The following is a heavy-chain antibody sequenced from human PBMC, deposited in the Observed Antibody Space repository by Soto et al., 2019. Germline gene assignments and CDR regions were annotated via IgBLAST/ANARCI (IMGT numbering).Heavy chain of an antibody. CDR1: GYTFTSYG. CDR3: ARVYRITLVRGELSEY. Sequence: QVQLVQSGAEVKKPGASVKVSCKASGYTFTSYGISWVRQAPGQGLEWMAWISAYNGNTNYAQKLQGRVTMTTDTSTSPAYMELRSLRSDDTAVYYCARVYRITLVRGELSEYWGQGTLVTVSS. CDR2: ISAYNGNT. J-gene: IGHJ4*02. V-gene: IGHV1-18*01. D-gene: IGHD3-10*01.